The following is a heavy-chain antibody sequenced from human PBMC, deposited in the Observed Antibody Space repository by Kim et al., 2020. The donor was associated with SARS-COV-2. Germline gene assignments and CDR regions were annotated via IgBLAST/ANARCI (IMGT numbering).Heavy chain of an antibody. Sequence: GGSLRLSCAVSGFTSSNYWMSWVRQAPGKGLEWVANIKQHGNEKHYVDSVKGRFTISGDNAKKSLYLQMNSLRAEDTAVYYCARYNSRNYGMDVWAKGPRSPSP. D-gene: IGHD6-13*01. CDR2: IKQHGNEK. V-gene: IGHV3-7*03. CDR1: GFTSSNYW. CDR3: ARYNSRNYGMDV. J-gene: IGHJ6*02.